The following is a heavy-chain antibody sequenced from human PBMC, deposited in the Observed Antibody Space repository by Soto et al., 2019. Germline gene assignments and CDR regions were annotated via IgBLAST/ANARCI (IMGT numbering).Heavy chain of an antibody. D-gene: IGHD3-22*01. CDR3: ARDSDSSGPYFDY. V-gene: IGHV4-59*01. J-gene: IGHJ4*02. CDR2: IYYSGST. CDR1: GGSISSYY. Sequence: QVQLQESGPGLVKPSETLSLTCTVSGGSISSYYWSWIRQPPGKGLEWIGYIYYSGSTNYNPSLKSRVTISVDTSKNQFSLKLSSVTAADTAVYYCARDSDSSGPYFDYWGQGTLVTVSS.